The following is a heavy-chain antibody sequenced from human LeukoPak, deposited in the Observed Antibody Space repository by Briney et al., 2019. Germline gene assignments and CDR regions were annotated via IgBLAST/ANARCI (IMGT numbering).Heavy chain of an antibody. V-gene: IGHV1-8*01. CDR2: MNPNSGNT. CDR1: GYTFTSYD. J-gene: IGHJ5*02. D-gene: IGHD2-15*01. Sequence: GASVKVSCKASGYTFTSYDINWVRQATGQGLEWMGWMNPNSGNTGYAQKFQGRVTMTRYTSISTAYMELSSLRSEDTAVYYCARPGYCSGGSCYAAFDPWGQGTLVTVSS. CDR3: ARPGYCSGGSCYAAFDP.